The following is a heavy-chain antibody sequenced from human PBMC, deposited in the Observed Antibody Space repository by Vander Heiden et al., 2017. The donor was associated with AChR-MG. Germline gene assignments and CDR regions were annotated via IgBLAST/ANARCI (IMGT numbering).Heavy chain of an antibody. Sequence: QVQLVESGGGVVQPGGSLRLSCAAPGFPFSSYGMHWVRQAPGKGLEWVAFIRYDGGNKYYSDSVKGRFTISRDNSKNTLYLQMNSLRAEDTAVYYCAKDAMSDFWSGYPDYWGQGTLVTVSS. CDR1: GFPFSSYG. D-gene: IGHD3-3*01. CDR2: IRYDGGNK. J-gene: IGHJ4*02. CDR3: AKDAMSDFWSGYPDY. V-gene: IGHV3-30*02.